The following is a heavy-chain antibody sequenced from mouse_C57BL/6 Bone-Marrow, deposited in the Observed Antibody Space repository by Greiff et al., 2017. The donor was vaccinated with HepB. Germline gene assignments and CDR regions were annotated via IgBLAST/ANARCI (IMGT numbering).Heavy chain of an antibody. J-gene: IGHJ4*01. CDR2: IDPSDSYT. Sequence: QVQLQQPGAELVKPGASVKLSCKASGFTFTSYWMQWVKQRPGQGLEWIGEIDPSDSYTNYNQKFKGKATLTVDTSSSTAYMQLSSLTSVDSAVYYCARRGAYYRDAMDYWGQGTSVTVSS. D-gene: IGHD2-14*01. V-gene: IGHV1-50*01. CDR3: ARRGAYYRDAMDY. CDR1: GFTFTSYW.